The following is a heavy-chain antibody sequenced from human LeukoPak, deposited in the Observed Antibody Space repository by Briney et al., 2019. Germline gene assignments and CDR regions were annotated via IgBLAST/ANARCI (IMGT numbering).Heavy chain of an antibody. D-gene: IGHD3-22*01. J-gene: IGHJ4*02. V-gene: IGHV4-31*03. CDR2: IYYSGST. CDR1: GGSISSGGYC. Sequence: SETLSLTCTVSGGSISSGGYCWSWLRQHPGKGLEWIGYIYYSGSTYYNTSLKSRVTMSVDTSKNQFSLKLSSVTAADTAVYYCARGGDSSGSYFDYWGQGTLVTVSS. CDR3: ARGGDSSGSYFDY.